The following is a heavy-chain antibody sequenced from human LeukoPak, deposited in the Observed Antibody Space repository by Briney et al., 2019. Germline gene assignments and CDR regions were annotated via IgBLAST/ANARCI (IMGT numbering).Heavy chain of an antibody. CDR3: ARAYGSGSYTLLFFDY. J-gene: IGHJ4*02. D-gene: IGHD3-10*01. V-gene: IGHV1-46*01. CDR2: INPSGGST. CDR1: GYTFTGYY. Sequence: ASVRVSCKASGYTFTGYYMHWVRQAPGQGLEWMGIINPSGGSTSYAQKFQGRVTMTRDTSTSTAYMELSSLRSEDTAVYYCARAYGSGSYTLLFFDYWGQGTLVTVSS.